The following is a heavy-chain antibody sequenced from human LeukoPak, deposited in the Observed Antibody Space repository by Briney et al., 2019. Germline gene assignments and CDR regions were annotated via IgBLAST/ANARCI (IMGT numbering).Heavy chain of an antibody. CDR1: GGSLSSYY. CDR2: IHYSGST. CDR3: AREDDYGDYQFDY. D-gene: IGHD4-17*01. J-gene: IGHJ4*02. V-gene: IGHV4-59*01. Sequence: SETLSLTCTVSGGSLSSYYWSWIRQPPGKGLEWIGYIHYSGSTNYNPSLKSRLSMSLDTSENQFSLKLNSVTAADTAVYYCAREDDYGDYQFDYWGQGTLVTVSS.